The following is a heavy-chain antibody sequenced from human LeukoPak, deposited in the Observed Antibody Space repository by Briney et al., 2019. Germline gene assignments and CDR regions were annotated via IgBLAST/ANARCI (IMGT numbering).Heavy chain of an antibody. Sequence: SSVKISYKTSGGTFSSYAISWVRQAPGQGLEWMVRIMPIFGTANYAQKFQGSVTVTTDESTSTAYMELSSLRSEDTAVYYCARDCVGSGWYGHFDYWGQGTLVTVSS. CDR2: IMPIFGTA. CDR3: ARDCVGSGWYGHFDY. J-gene: IGHJ4*02. V-gene: IGHV1-69*05. D-gene: IGHD6-19*01. CDR1: GGTFSSYA.